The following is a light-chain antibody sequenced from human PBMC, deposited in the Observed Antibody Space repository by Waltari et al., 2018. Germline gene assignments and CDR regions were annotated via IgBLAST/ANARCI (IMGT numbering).Light chain of an antibody. CDR2: EVP. CDR3: ASFAGSNNL. J-gene: IGLJ2*01. Sequence: QSALTQPPSASGSPGQSVTISSTATSTDIGVSNYVPWYQQPPGKAPKLLFYEVPERPSGVPDRFSGSKSGNTASLTVSGLQGEDEADYYCASFAGSNNLFGGGTKLTVL. CDR1: STDIGVSNY. V-gene: IGLV2-8*01.